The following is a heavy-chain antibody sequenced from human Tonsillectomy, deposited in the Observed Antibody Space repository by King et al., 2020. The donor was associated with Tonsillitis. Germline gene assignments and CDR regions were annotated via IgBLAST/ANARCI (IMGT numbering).Heavy chain of an antibody. J-gene: IGHJ4*02. V-gene: IGHV1-2*02. CDR3: AKEGGGVDPAMVVAFES. Sequence: QLVQSGAEVKKPGASVKVSCKTSGYRFTDDFIHWVRQAPGQGLEWMGWISPNSGGTTYAQKFQGRVTMTRDTSISTAYLELNSLTSDDTAVYYCAKEGGGVDPAMVVAFESWGQGTLATVSS. CDR1: GYRFTDDF. CDR2: ISPNSGGT. D-gene: IGHD5-18*01.